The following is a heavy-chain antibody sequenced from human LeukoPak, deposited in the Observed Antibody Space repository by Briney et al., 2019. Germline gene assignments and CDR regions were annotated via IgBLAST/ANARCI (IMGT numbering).Heavy chain of an antibody. Sequence: GGSLRLSCAASGFTFSSYEMNWVRQAPGKGLEWVSYISGSGSTIYYADSVKGRFTISRDNAKNSLYLQMNSLRAENTAVYYCARDRSTVAAWVDYWGQGTLVTVSS. CDR1: GFTFSSYE. J-gene: IGHJ4*02. D-gene: IGHD4-23*01. CDR3: ARDRSTVAAWVDY. V-gene: IGHV3-48*03. CDR2: ISGSGSTI.